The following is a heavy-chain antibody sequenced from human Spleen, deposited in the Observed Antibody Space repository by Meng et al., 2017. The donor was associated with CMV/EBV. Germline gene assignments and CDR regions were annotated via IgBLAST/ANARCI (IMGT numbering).Heavy chain of an antibody. CDR1: GYTFTSHD. CDR2: MNPNSDNT. V-gene: IGHV1-8*01. Sequence: ASVKVSCKASGYTFTSHDISWVRQATGQGLEWMGWMNPNSDNTNHTQKFQARVTITRDMSTSTVNMDLSSLRSEDTAVYYCVAEPWASGWTAGVYTMDVWGQGTTVTVSS. J-gene: IGHJ6*02. D-gene: IGHD6-19*01. CDR3: VAEPWASGWTAGVYTMDV.